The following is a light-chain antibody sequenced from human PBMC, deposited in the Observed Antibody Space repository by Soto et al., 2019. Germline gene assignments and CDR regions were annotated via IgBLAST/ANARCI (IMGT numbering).Light chain of an antibody. CDR3: CSYAGSSTFSYV. J-gene: IGLJ1*01. CDR1: SSDVGSYNL. V-gene: IGLV2-23*03. Sequence: QSALTQPASVSGSPGQSITISCTGTSSDVGSYNLVSWYQQHPGKAPKLMIYEGSKRPSGVSNRFSGSKSGNTASLTISGLQAEDEADYYCCSYAGSSTFSYVFGTGTKLT. CDR2: EGS.